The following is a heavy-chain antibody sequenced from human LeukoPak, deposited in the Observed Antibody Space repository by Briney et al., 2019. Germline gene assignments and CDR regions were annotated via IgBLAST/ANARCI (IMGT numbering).Heavy chain of an antibody. V-gene: IGHV3-30*18. CDR1: GFTFGSYG. D-gene: IGHD1-26*01. CDR2: ISYDGSNK. Sequence: QPGRSLRLSCAASGFTFGSYGMHWVRQAPGKGLEWVAVISYDGSNKYYADSVKGRFTISRDNSKNTLYLQMNSLRAEDTAVYYCGKDSLLGAYWCLYPWGRGGLVSVSS. J-gene: IGHJ2*01. CDR3: GKDSLLGAYWCLYP.